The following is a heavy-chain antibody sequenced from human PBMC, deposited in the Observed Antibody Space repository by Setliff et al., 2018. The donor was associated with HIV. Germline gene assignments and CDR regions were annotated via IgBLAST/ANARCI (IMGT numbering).Heavy chain of an antibody. V-gene: IGHV4-39*02. CDR1: GGSISSSSYY. CDR2: IYYSGST. J-gene: IGHJ3*02. D-gene: IGHD3-10*01. CDR3: ARDLKSGSYSPGAFDI. Sequence: PSETLSLTCTVSGGSISSSSYYWIWVRQPPGEGLEWIGNIYYSGSTYYNPSLKSRTTISVDTSKNQFSLKVSSVTAADTAVYYCARDLKSGSYSPGAFDIWGQGTMVTVSS.